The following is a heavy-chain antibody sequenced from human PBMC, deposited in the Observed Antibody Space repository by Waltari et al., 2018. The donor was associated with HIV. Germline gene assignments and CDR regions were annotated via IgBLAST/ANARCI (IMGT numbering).Heavy chain of an antibody. V-gene: IGHV4-38-2*01. CDR3: ARLMSTTRFDS. CDR1: GYSITSAHY. Sequence: QVQLQESGPGLVKPSETLSLTCRVSGYSITSAHYWGWSRQPPGKGLQWIGSISHSGKTYYYPTLESRINISRDTSKNLFSLELTSVTAADTAVYYCARLMSTTRFDSWGQGTLVSVSS. D-gene: IGHD1-7*01. J-gene: IGHJ4*02. CDR2: ISHSGKT.